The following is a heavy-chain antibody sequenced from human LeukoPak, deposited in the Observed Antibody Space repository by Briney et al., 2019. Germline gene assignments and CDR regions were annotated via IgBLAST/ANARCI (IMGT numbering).Heavy chain of an antibody. CDR1: GFTFSSYA. CDR2: ISGSGGST. Sequence: PGGSLRLSCAASGFTFSSYAMSWVRQAPGKGLEWVSAISGSGGSTYYADSVRGRFTISRDNSKNTLYLQMNGLRAEDTAVYYCAKDVSRSTSCYNYWGQGTLVTVSS. V-gene: IGHV3-23*01. CDR3: AKDVSRSTSCYNY. J-gene: IGHJ4*02. D-gene: IGHD2-2*01.